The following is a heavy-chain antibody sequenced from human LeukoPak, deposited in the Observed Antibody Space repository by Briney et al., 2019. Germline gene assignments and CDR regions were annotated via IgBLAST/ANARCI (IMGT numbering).Heavy chain of an antibody. J-gene: IGHJ4*02. CDR2: FYYSGST. Sequence: SETLSLTCTLSGCSFSTYYWSWIRRPPGKGLEWVGYFYYSGSTYYNPSLKSRVTITVDTSTNQLSLKLSSVTAADTAVYYCARGGGYASPIGYWGQGALVTVSS. V-gene: IGHV4-59*01. CDR1: GCSFSTYY. D-gene: IGHD5-12*01. CDR3: ARGGGYASPIGY.